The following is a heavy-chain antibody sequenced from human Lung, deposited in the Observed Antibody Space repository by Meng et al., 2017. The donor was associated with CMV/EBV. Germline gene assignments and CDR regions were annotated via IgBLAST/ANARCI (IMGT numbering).Heavy chain of an antibody. D-gene: IGHD3-22*01. CDR3: ARVFGDITGYGFDY. Sequence: SCAFSGDSVSNNSATWNWIRQSPSRGLEWLGRTYYKSKWNHDYAVSVKSRISFDPDTTKNQFSLQRSSVTPEDTAVYYCARVFGDITGYGFDYWGQGXLVTVSS. V-gene: IGHV6-1*01. CDR1: GDSVSNNSAT. CDR2: TYYKSKWNH. J-gene: IGHJ4*02.